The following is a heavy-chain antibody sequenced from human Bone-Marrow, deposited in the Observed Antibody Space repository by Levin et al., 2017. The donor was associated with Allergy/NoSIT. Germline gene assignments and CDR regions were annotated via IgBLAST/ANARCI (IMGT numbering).Heavy chain of an antibody. V-gene: IGHV1-18*01. CDR3: VRDPEGHCSGGTCYFHY. D-gene: IGHD2-15*01. CDR1: GYTFINHG. CDR2: ISPYNGNT. Sequence: VASVKVSCKTSGYTFINHGISWVRQAPGQGLDWVGWISPYNGNTNYAQKFLGRVTMTLDTATTTVYMELRNLKSDDTGMFYCVRDPEGHCSGGTCYFHYWGQGTLVTVSS. J-gene: IGHJ4*02.